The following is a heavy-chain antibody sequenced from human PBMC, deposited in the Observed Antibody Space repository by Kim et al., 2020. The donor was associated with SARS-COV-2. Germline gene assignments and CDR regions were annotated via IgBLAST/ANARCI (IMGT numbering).Heavy chain of an antibody. CDR1: GFTFRTSW. J-gene: IGHJ3*01. CDR2: IKEDGSKT. V-gene: IGHV3-7*03. Sequence: GGSPRLSCAASGFTFRTSWMTWVRQAPGKGLEWVATIKEDGSKTYYVDSVKGRFTISRDNAKNSLYLQMDSLRAEDTAVYFCARGQGLIWGQGTMVIVSS. CDR3: ARGQGLI.